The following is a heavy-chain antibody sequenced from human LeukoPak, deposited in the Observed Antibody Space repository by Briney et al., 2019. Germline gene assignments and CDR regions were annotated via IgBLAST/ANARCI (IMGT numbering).Heavy chain of an antibody. CDR3: ARSGMTTPMDY. CDR1: GYTFSSYG. D-gene: IGHD4-17*01. V-gene: IGHV1-18*01. Sequence: ASVKVSCKTSGYTFSSYGISWVRQAPGQGPEWMGRTTAYNGNTNYVQKFQGRVSMTTDTSTSTAYMELRSLRSDDTAVYYCARSGMTTPMDYWGQGTLVTVSS. J-gene: IGHJ4*02. CDR2: TTAYNGNT.